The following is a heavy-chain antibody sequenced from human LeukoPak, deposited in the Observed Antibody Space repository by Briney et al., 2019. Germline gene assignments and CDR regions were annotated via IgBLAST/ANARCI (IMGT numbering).Heavy chain of an antibody. V-gene: IGHV1-8*01. Sequence: ASVKVSCKASGYTFTSYDINWVRQATGQGLEWMGWMNPNSGNTGYAQKFQGRVTMTRNTSISTAYMELSSLRSEDTAVYYCARVDWSYYYYGMDVWGQGTTVTVSS. J-gene: IGHJ6*02. CDR2: MNPNSGNT. CDR1: GYTFTSYD. CDR3: ARVDWSYYYYGMDV. D-gene: IGHD3-9*01.